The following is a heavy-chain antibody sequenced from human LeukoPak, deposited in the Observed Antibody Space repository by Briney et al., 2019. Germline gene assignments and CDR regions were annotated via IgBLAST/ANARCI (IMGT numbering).Heavy chain of an antibody. D-gene: IGHD3-3*01. V-gene: IGHV3-15*01. Sequence: GGSLRLSCAASGFTFSNAWMSWVRQAPGKGLEWVGRIKSKTDGGTTDYAAPVKGRFTISRDDSKNTLYLQMNSLRAEDTAVYYCAKDARPDYDFWSGYYSGGYMDVWGKGTTVTVSS. CDR1: GFTFSNAW. CDR3: AKDARPDYDFWSGYYSGGYMDV. CDR2: IKSKTDGGTT. J-gene: IGHJ6*03.